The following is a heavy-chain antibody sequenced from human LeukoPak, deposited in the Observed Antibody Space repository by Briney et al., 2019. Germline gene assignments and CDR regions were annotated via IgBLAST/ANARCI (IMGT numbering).Heavy chain of an antibody. J-gene: IGHJ4*02. CDR1: GFTLDDYA. Sequence: PGGSLRLSCAASGFTLDDYAMHWVRQAPGKGLEWVSGISWNSGSIGYADSVKGRFTISRDNAKNSLYLQMNSLRAEDTALYYCAKDLNWNLVEGYFDYWGQGTLVTVSS. D-gene: IGHD1-7*01. CDR3: AKDLNWNLVEGYFDY. CDR2: ISWNSGSI. V-gene: IGHV3-9*01.